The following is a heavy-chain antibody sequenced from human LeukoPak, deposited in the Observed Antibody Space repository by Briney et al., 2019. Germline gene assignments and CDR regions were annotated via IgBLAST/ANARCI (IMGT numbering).Heavy chain of an antibody. J-gene: IGHJ4*02. Sequence: GGSLRLSCAASGFTFSRYWMTWVRQAPGKGLEWVANINEDESEKYYVESVSGRFTSFRDNAENILFLQMNSLRADDTGVYYCARAREAPANVFPDHWGQGVVVTVSS. CDR1: GFTFSRYW. CDR2: INEDESEK. V-gene: IGHV3-7*01. D-gene: IGHD2-15*01. CDR3: ARAREAPANVFPDH.